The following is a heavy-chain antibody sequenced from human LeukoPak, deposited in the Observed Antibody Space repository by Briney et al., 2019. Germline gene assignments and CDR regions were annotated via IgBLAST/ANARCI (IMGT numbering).Heavy chain of an antibody. CDR3: ARGEAVATIGADY. CDR1: GYTFTGYY. J-gene: IGHJ4*02. CDR2: INPNSGGT. D-gene: IGHD5-12*01. V-gene: IGHV1-2*06. Sequence: ASVKVSCKASGYTFTGYYMHWVRQAPGQGLEWMGRINPNSGGTNYAQKFQGRVTMTRDTSISTAYMEQSRLRSDDTAVYYCARGEAVATIGADYWGQGTLVTVSS.